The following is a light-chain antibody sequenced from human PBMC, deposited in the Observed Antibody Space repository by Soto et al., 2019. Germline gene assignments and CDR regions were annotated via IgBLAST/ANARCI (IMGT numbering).Light chain of an antibody. CDR2: EVS. J-gene: IGLJ3*02. V-gene: IGLV2-14*03. Sequence: QSALTQPASVSGSPGQSITISCTGTSSDVGAYNYVSWYQQHPGKAPKLMIYEVSNRPSGVSNRFSGYKSANTASLTISGLQAGDEADYDCSSYTSSSTWLFGGGTKLTVL. CDR1: SSDVGAYNY. CDR3: SSYTSSSTWL.